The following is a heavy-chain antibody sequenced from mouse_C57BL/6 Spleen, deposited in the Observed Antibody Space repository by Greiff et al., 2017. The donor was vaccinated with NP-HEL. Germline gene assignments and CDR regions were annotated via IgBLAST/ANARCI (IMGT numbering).Heavy chain of an antibody. D-gene: IGHD2-4*01. CDR2: INPSSGYT. V-gene: IGHV1-7*01. Sequence: QVQLQQSGAELAKPGASVKLSCKASGYTFTSYCMHWVKQRPGQGLEWIGYINPSSGYTKYNQKFKDKATLTADKSSSTAYMQLSSLTYEDSAVYYCARSGLRRDWYFDVWGTGTTVTVSS. CDR1: GYTFTSYC. CDR3: ARSGLRRDWYFDV. J-gene: IGHJ1*03.